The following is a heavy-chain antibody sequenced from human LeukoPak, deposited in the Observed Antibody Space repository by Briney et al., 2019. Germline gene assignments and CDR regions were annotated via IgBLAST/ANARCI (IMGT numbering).Heavy chain of an antibody. D-gene: IGHD6-6*01. Sequence: SETLSFTCAVYGGSFSGYYWSWIRQPPGKGLEWIGEINHSGSTNYNPSLKSRVTISVDTSKNQFSLKLSSVTAADTAVYYCARDRPFDYWGQGTLVTVSS. CDR2: INHSGST. V-gene: IGHV4-34*01. CDR1: GGSFSGYY. J-gene: IGHJ4*02. CDR3: ARDRPFDY.